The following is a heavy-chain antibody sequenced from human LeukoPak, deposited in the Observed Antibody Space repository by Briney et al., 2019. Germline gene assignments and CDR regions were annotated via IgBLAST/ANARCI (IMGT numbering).Heavy chain of an antibody. V-gene: IGHV1-69*13. D-gene: IGHD2-2*01. Sequence: SVKVSCKTSGGTFSSYAISWVRQAPGQGLEWMGGIIPIFGTANYAQKFQGRVTITADESTSTACMELSSLRSEDTAVYYCASNLLYCSSTSCYSDYWGQGTLVTVSS. CDR1: GGTFSSYA. J-gene: IGHJ4*02. CDR2: IIPIFGTA. CDR3: ASNLLYCSSTSCYSDY.